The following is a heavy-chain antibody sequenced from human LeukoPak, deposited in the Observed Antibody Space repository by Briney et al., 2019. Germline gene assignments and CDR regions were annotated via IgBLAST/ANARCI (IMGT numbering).Heavy chain of an antibody. CDR2: IYYSGST. CDR3: ARGYSSGWYVDY. CDR1: GGSVSSGSYY. D-gene: IGHD6-19*01. Sequence: PSETLSLTCTDSGGSVSSGSYYWSWIRQPPGKGLEWIGYIYYSGSTNYNPSLKSRVTISVDTSKNQFSLKLSSVTAADTAVYYCARGYSSGWYVDYWGQGTLVTVSS. V-gene: IGHV4-61*01. J-gene: IGHJ4*02.